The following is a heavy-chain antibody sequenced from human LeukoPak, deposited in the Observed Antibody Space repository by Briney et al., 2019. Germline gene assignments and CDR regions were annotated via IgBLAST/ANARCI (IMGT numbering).Heavy chain of an antibody. CDR3: AGALSGIDY. CDR2: IKQDGSEK. V-gene: IGHV3-7*05. D-gene: IGHD1-26*01. Sequence: TGGSLRLSCAASGLSSSSYWMNWVRQAPGKGLEWVANIKQDGSEKYYVASVKGRFTSSRDNAKNSVYRQMNTLKVDDTAVYNCAGALSGIDYWGQGTLVTVSS. J-gene: IGHJ4*02. CDR1: GLSSSSYW.